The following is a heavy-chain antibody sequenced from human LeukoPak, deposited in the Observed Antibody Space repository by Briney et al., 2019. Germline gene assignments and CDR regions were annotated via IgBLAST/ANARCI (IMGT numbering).Heavy chain of an antibody. CDR2: IYHSGNT. D-gene: IGHD4-17*01. CDR1: GYSISSGYY. V-gene: IGHV4-38-2*02. CDR3: ALSIGDYRPGYYFDY. Sequence: PSETLSLTCTVSGYSISSGYYWGWIRQPPGKGLEWIGSIYHSGNTYYNPSLKSRVTISVDKSKNQFSLKLSSVTAADTAVYYCALSIGDYRPGYYFDYWGQGTLVTVSS. J-gene: IGHJ4*02.